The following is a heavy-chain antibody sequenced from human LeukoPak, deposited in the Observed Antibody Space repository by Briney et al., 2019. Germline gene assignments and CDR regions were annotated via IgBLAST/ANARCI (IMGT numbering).Heavy chain of an antibody. CDR3: AREDTPHYDILTGYRHDAFDI. D-gene: IGHD3-9*01. CDR1: GGSISSYY. J-gene: IGHJ3*02. Sequence: SSETLSLTCTVSGGSISSYYWSWIRQPPGKGLEWIGYINYSGSTNYNPSLKSRVTISVDTSKNQFSLKLSSVTAADTAVYYCAREDTPHYDILTGYRHDAFDIWGQGTMVTVSS. CDR2: INYSGST. V-gene: IGHV4-59*01.